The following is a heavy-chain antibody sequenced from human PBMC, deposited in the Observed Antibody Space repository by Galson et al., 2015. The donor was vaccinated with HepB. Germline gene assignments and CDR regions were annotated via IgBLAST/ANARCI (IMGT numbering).Heavy chain of an antibody. J-gene: IGHJ3*02. V-gene: IGHV3-9*01. D-gene: IGHD3-9*01. CDR2: ISWSSGSI. CDR3: AKAVNYDILTGYYNGGDAFDI. Sequence: SLRLSCAASGFTFDDYAMHWVRQAPGKGLEWVSGISWSSGSIGYADSVKGRFTISRDNAKNSLYLQMNSLRAEDTALYYCAKAVNYDILTGYYNGGDAFDIWGQGTMVTVSS. CDR1: GFTFDDYA.